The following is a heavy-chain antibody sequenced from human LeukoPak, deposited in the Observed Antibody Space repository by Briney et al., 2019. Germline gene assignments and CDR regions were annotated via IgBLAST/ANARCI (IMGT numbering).Heavy chain of an antibody. CDR3: AREYGIGVAEIDY. Sequence: ASVKVSCKASGYTFTGYYMHWVRQAPGQGLEWMGWINPNSGGTNYAQKFQGRVTMTRDTSISTAYMELSRLRSDDTAVYYCAREYGIGVAEIDYWGQGTLVTVSS. V-gene: IGHV1-2*02. J-gene: IGHJ4*02. D-gene: IGHD6-19*01. CDR1: GYTFTGYY. CDR2: INPNSGGT.